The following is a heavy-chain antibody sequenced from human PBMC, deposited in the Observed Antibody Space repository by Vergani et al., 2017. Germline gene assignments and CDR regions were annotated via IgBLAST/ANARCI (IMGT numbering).Heavy chain of an antibody. D-gene: IGHD3-10*01. CDR1: GGSLSSGGHS. CDR3: ARDLYGSGSY. V-gene: IGHV4-30-2*02. CDR2: IYHSGTT. Sequence: QLQLQESGSGLVKPSQTLSLTCAVPGGSLSSGGHSWSWLRQPPGKGLEWIGYIYHSGTTYYNPSLKSRVTISVDTSKNQFSLKLSSVTAADTAVYYCARDLYGSGSYWGQGTLVTVSS. J-gene: IGHJ4*02.